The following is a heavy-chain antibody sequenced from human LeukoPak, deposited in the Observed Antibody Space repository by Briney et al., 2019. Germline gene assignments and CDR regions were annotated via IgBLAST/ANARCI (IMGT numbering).Heavy chain of an antibody. V-gene: IGHV4-59*01. Sequence: SETLSLTCTVSGGSISSYYWSWIRQPPGKGLEWTGYIYYSGSTNYNPSLKSRVTISVDTSKNQFSLKLSSVTAADTAVYYCASSYYDSSGPNYWGQGTLVTVSS. CDR3: ASSYYDSSGPNY. D-gene: IGHD3-22*01. CDR2: IYYSGST. CDR1: GGSISSYY. J-gene: IGHJ4*02.